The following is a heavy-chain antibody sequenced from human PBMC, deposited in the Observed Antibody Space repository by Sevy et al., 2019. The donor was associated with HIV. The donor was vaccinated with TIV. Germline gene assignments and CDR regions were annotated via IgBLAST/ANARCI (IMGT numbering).Heavy chain of an antibody. CDR2: IRNKADSYTT. CDR1: GFTFSDHY. J-gene: IGHJ4*02. Sequence: GGSLRLSCAASGFTFSDHYMEWVRQAPGKGLEWVGRIRNKADSYTTEYAASVKGRFTISSDDSKNSLYLLMSSLKTEETAVYYCTTHAGIAAAGRVFDYCGQGTLVTVSS. V-gene: IGHV3-72*01. CDR3: TTHAGIAAAGRVFDY. D-gene: IGHD6-13*01.